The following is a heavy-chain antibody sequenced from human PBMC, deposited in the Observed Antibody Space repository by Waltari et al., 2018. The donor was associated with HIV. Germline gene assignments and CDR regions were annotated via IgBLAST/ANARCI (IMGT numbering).Heavy chain of an antibody. CDR2: INQSGST. V-gene: IGHV4-34*01. J-gene: IGHJ4*02. D-gene: IGHD2-2*01. Sequence: QVQLQQWGAGLLKPSETLSLTCAVYGGSFSGYYWSWIRQPPGKGLEWIGEINQSGSTNYNPSLKSRVTISVDTSKNQFSLKLSSVTAADTAVYYCARDRCSSTSCPTGYFDYWGQGTLVTVSS. CDR3: ARDRCSSTSCPTGYFDY. CDR1: GGSFSGYY.